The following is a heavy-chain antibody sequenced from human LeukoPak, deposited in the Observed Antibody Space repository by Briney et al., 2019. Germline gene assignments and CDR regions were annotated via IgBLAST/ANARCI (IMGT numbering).Heavy chain of an antibody. J-gene: IGHJ3*02. CDR2: IGTAGDT. V-gene: IGHV3-13*01. CDR1: GFTFSSYD. CDR3: ARGSYCSGGACSPVGAFDI. D-gene: IGHD2-15*01. Sequence: GGSLRLSCAASGFTFSSYDMHWVRQAPGKGLEWVSGIGTAGDTYYPGSIKGRFTFSRENARNSLFLQMNGLRVGDTAVYYCARGSYCSGGACSPVGAFDIWGQGTVVTVSS.